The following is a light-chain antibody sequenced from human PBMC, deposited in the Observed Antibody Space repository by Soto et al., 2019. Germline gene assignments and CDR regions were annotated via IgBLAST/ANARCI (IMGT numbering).Light chain of an antibody. Sequence: DIVMTQSPATLSVSPGERVTLSCRASQNVNNNLAWYQQKPGQAPRLLIYGASIRATGVPARFSGGGSGTEFTLTISSLQSEDFAVYYCQQFNTWPRDTFGQGTKVEIK. CDR1: QNVNNN. CDR2: GAS. V-gene: IGKV3-15*01. CDR3: QQFNTWPRDT. J-gene: IGKJ1*01.